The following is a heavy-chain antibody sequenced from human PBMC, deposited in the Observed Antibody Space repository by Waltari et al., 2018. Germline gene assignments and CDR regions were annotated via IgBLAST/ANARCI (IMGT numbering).Heavy chain of an antibody. CDR3: AGSGSSTLVDY. CDR1: GFTFSSYA. D-gene: IGHD3-10*01. Sequence: EVQLLESGGGLVKPGGSLRLSCAASGFTFSSYAMSWVRQAPGKGLEWVSVIYSGGSTYYADSVKGRFTISRDNSKNTLYLQMNSLRAEDTAVYYCAGSGSSTLVDYWGQGTLVTVSS. V-gene: IGHV3-23*03. J-gene: IGHJ4*02. CDR2: IYSGGST.